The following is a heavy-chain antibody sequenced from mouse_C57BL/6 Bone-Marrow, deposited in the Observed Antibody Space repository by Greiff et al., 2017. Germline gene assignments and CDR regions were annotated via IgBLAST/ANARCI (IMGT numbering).Heavy chain of an antibody. D-gene: IGHD1-1*01. J-gene: IGHJ4*01. CDR1: GYTFTSYG. CDR2: IYPRSGNT. Sequence: VKLVESGAELARPGASVKLSCKASGYTFTSYGISWVKQRTGQGLEWIGEIYPRSGNTYYNEKFKGKATLTADKSSSTAYMELRSLTSEDSAVYFCARGYYGSPYAMDYWGQGTSVTVSS. V-gene: IGHV1-81*01. CDR3: ARGYYGSPYAMDY.